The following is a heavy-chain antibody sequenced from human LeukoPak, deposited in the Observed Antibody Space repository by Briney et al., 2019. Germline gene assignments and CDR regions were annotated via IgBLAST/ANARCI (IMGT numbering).Heavy chain of an antibody. CDR2: IYPADSDI. D-gene: IGHD2-15*01. CDR3: ARQEYCSGGSCYTWFDP. Sequence: GESLKISCKGSGYSFTTYWIGWVRQMPGKGLEWMGIIYPADSDIRYSPSFQGQVTISADKSISTAYLQWSSLKASDTAMYYCARQEYCSGGSCYTWFDPWGQGTLVTVSS. V-gene: IGHV5-51*01. J-gene: IGHJ5*02. CDR1: GYSFTTYW.